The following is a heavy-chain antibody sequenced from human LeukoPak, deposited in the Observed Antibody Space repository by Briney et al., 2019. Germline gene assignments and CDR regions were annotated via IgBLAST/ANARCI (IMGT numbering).Heavy chain of an antibody. CDR1: GGSFSGYY. D-gene: IGHD2-15*01. Sequence: PSETLSLTCAVYGGSFSGYYWSWIRQPPGKGLEWIGEINHSGSTNYNPSLKSRVTISVDTSKNQFSLKLSSVTAADTAVYYCARDSSGGSFDFDNWGQGTLVTVSS. CDR2: INHSGST. J-gene: IGHJ4*02. V-gene: IGHV4-34*01. CDR3: ARDSSGGSFDFDN.